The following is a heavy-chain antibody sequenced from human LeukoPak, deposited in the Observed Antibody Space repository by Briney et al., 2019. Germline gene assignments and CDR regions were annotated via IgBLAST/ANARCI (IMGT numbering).Heavy chain of an antibody. CDR1: GLTFSSYS. CDR2: ISSSSSYI. CDR3: ARDSSSVVRGEWFDP. J-gene: IGHJ5*02. Sequence: PGGSLRLSCAASGLTFSSYSMNWVRQAPGKGLEWVSSISSSSSYIYYADSVKGRFTISRDNAKNSLYLQMNSLRAEDTAVYYCARDSSSVVRGEWFDPWGQGTLVTVSS. D-gene: IGHD3-10*01. V-gene: IGHV3-21*01.